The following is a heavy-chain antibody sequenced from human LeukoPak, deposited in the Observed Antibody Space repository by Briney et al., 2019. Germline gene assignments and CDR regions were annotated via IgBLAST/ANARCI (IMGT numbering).Heavy chain of an antibody. CDR1: GFTVSSNY. CDR3: AGDRQNSYYFDY. CDR2: IYSGGST. V-gene: IGHV3-53*01. D-gene: IGHD1/OR15-1a*01. J-gene: IGHJ4*02. Sequence: GGSLRLSCSASGFTVSSNYMSWVRQAPGKGLEWVSVIYSGGSTYYADSVKGRFTISRDNSKNTLYLQMNSLRAEDTAVYYCAGDRQNSYYFDYWGQGTLVTVSS.